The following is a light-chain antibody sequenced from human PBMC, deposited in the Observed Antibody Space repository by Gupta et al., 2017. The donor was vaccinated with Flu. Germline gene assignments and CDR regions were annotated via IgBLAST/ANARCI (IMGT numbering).Light chain of an antibody. J-gene: IGKJ2*02. Sequence: DVVMTQSPLSLPVTLGQPASISCRSSQSLVYKNGINYLNWFQQRPGQSPRRIMYEVSKRDCGGPDRFSGSGSGNDFTLKKSRGEDEDVGVYYDGRGKHPWTFGQGTRLEI. V-gene: IGKV2-30*01. CDR1: QSLVYKNGINY. CDR3: GRGKHPWT. CDR2: EVS.